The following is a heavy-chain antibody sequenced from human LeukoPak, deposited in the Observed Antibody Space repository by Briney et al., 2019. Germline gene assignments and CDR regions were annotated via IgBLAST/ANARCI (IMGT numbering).Heavy chain of an antibody. Sequence: GGSLRLSCAASGFTFTNSAMTWVRQAPGKGLEWVSTVSGSGDNTYYADSVKGRFTISRDNSGNTLYLQMNSLRAQDTAVYYCAKSLAVPGSPDYWGQGTLVTVSS. V-gene: IGHV3-23*01. CDR3: AKSLAVPGSPDY. D-gene: IGHD6-19*01. J-gene: IGHJ4*02. CDR1: GFTFTNSA. CDR2: VSGSGDNT.